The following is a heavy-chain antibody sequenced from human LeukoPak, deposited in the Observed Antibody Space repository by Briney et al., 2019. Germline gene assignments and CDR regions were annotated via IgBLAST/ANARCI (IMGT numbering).Heavy chain of an antibody. Sequence: SETLSLTCTVSGGPISSYYWSWIRQPPGKGLEWIGYIYYSGSTNYNPSLKSRVTISVDTSKNQFSLKLSSVTAADTAVYYCARGVDIVATIPLWFDPWGQGTLVTVSS. D-gene: IGHD5-12*01. V-gene: IGHV4-59*01. J-gene: IGHJ5*02. CDR1: GGPISSYY. CDR3: ARGVDIVATIPLWFDP. CDR2: IYYSGST.